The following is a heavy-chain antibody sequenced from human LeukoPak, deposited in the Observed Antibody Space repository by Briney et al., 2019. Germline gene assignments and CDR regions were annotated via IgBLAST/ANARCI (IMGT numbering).Heavy chain of an antibody. Sequence: ASVKVSCKASGYTFTGYYMHWVRQAPGQGLEWMGWINPNSGGTNYAQKFQGRVTMTRDTSISTAYMELSRLRSDDTAVYYCARGLNYYDSSGYIYWGQGTLVTVSS. V-gene: IGHV1-2*02. J-gene: IGHJ4*02. CDR2: INPNSGGT. CDR1: GYTFTGYY. CDR3: ARGLNYYDSSGYIY. D-gene: IGHD3-22*01.